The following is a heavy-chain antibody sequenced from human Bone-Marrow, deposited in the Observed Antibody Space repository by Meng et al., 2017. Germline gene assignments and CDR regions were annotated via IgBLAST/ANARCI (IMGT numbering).Heavy chain of an antibody. V-gene: IGHV4-34*01. CDR1: GGSFSGYS. CDR3: ARDSGEGVGY. CDR2: INHIGF. Sequence: QVQLQQWGSGLLKPSETLSLTCAVYGGSFSGYSWTWIRHTPGKGLEWIGEINHIGFKYNQSLKSRVTISVDTSKNQFYLKLSSVTAADTAVYCCARDSGEGVGYWGQGTLVTVSS. J-gene: IGHJ4*02. D-gene: IGHD2-21*01.